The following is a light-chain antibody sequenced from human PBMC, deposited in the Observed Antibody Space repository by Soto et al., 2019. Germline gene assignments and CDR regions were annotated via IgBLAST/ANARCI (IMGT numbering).Light chain of an antibody. CDR2: DVS. CDR3: CSYVSSKTYL. Sequence: QSVLTQPASVSGSPGQAITISCSGTSSDVGAFNYVSWYQQHPGKAPKLMIYDVSNRPSGVSDRFSGSKSDNTASLTISGLQTEDEADYYCCSYVSSKTYLFGTGTKVTVL. V-gene: IGLV2-14*03. CDR1: SSDVGAFNY. J-gene: IGLJ1*01.